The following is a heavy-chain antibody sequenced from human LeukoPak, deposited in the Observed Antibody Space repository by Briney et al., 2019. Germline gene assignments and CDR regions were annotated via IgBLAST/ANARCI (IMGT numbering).Heavy chain of an antibody. J-gene: IGHJ4*02. D-gene: IGHD5-24*01. Sequence: GGSLRLSCEASGFTFTKFWMSWVRQAPGKGLEWVANIQEDGKKENYVDSVRGRFTISRDNAKNSLYLQMNSLRAEDTAVYYCARPRGNVEMATIPFDYWGQGTLVTISS. CDR1: GFTFTKFW. V-gene: IGHV3-7*01. CDR2: IQEDGKKE. CDR3: ARPRGNVEMATIPFDY.